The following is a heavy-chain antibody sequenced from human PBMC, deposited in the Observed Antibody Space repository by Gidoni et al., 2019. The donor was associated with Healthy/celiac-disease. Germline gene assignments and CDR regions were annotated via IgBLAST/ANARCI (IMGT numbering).Heavy chain of an antibody. J-gene: IGHJ4*02. D-gene: IGHD2-15*01. CDR3: ARGGYCSGGSCSIFDY. Sequence: QVQLQESGPGLVKPSETLSLTCTVSGGSISSYYWSWIRQPPGKGLEWIGYIYYSGSTNYNPSLKSLVTISVDTSKNQFSLKLSSVTAADTAVYYCARGGYCSGGSCSIFDYWGQGTLVTVSS. CDR2: IYYSGST. V-gene: IGHV4-59*08. CDR1: GGSISSYY.